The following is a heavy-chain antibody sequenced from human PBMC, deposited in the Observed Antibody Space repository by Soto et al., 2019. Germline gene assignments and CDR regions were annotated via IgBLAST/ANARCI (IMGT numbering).Heavy chain of an antibody. V-gene: IGHV1-18*04. CDR2: ISAYNGST. CDR3: ARGKMVRGVSYYYYGMDV. Sequence: ASVKVSCKASGYTFTSYGISWVRQAPGQGLEWMGWISAYNGSTNYAQKLQGRVTMTTDTSTSTAYMELRSLRSDDTAVYYCARGKMVRGVSYYYYGMDVWGQGTTVTVSS. D-gene: IGHD3-10*01. CDR1: GYTFTSYG. J-gene: IGHJ6*02.